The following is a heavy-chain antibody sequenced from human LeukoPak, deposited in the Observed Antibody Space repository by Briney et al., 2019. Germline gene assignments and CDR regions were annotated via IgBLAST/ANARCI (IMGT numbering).Heavy chain of an antibody. CDR1: GFTFSSYA. J-gene: IGHJ4*02. Sequence: GGSLRLSCAASGFTFSSYAMSWVRQAPGKGLEWVSAISGSGGSTYYADSVKGRFTISRDNSKNTLYLQMNSLRAEDTAVYYCAKAGHIVVVTAIPPLLFDYWGQGTLVTVSS. D-gene: IGHD2-21*02. V-gene: IGHV3-23*01. CDR3: AKAGHIVVVTAIPPLLFDY. CDR2: ISGSGGST.